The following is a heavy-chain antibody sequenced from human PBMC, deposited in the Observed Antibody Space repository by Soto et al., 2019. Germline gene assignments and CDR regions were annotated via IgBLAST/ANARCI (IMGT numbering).Heavy chain of an antibody. J-gene: IGHJ6*03. V-gene: IGHV4-61*08. CDR3: ARGPYCSSTSCYASYYYYMDV. CDR2: IYHSGST. D-gene: IGHD2-2*01. Sequence: SETLSLTCTVSGGSISSGDYYWSWIRQPPGKGLEWIGSIYHSGSTNYNPSLKSRVTISVDTSKNQFSLKLSSVTAADTAVYYCARGPYCSSTSCYASYYYYMDVWGKGTTVTVSS. CDR1: GGSISSGDYY.